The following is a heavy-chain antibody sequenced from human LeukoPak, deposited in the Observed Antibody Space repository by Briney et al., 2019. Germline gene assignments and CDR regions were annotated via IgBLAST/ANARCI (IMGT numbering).Heavy chain of an antibody. Sequence: GGSLRLSCAASGFTFSSYAMHWVRQAPGKGLEWVAVISYDGSNKYYADSVKGRFTISRDNSKNTLYLQMNSLRAEDTAVYYCARVLVGASGYWGQGTLVTVSS. J-gene: IGHJ4*02. D-gene: IGHD1-26*01. CDR2: ISYDGSNK. V-gene: IGHV3-30-3*01. CDR3: ARVLVGASGY. CDR1: GFTFSSYA.